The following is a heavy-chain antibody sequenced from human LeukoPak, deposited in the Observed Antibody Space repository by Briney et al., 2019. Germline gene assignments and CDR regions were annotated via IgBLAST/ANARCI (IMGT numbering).Heavy chain of an antibody. D-gene: IGHD3-22*01. CDR1: GFTFSSYA. Sequence: GGSLRLSCAASGFTFSSYAMHWVRQAPGKGLEWVAVISYDGSNKYYAESVKGRFTISRDNSKNTLYLQMNSLRAEDTAVYYCAREMDGYYDSSSYFDYWGQGTLVTVSS. CDR3: AREMDGYYDSSSYFDY. V-gene: IGHV3-30-3*01. J-gene: IGHJ4*02. CDR2: ISYDGSNK.